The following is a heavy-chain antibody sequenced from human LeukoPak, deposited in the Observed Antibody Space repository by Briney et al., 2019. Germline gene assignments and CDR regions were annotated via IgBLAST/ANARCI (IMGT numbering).Heavy chain of an antibody. CDR1: GYSISSGYY. CDR3: AREFSIVVVPAAIKEDAFDI. Sequence: PSETLSLTCTVSGYSISSGYYRGWLRQPPGKGLEWIGSIYHSGSTYYNPSLKSRVTISVDTSKNQFSLKLSSVTAADTAVYYCAREFSIVVVPAAIKEDAFDIWGQGTMVTVSS. V-gene: IGHV4-38-2*02. CDR2: IYHSGST. D-gene: IGHD2-2*02. J-gene: IGHJ3*02.